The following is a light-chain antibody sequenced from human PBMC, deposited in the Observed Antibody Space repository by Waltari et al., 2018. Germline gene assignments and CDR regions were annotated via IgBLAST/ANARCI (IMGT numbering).Light chain of an antibody. CDR3: AAWDDSLNGQGV. CDR2: SNN. J-gene: IGLJ1*01. CDR1: SSHIGSNT. Sequence: QSVLTQPPSASGTPGQRVTISCSGRSSHIGSNTVNWYQQLPGTAPKPLIYSNNQRPSGVPDRFSGSKSGTSASLAISGLQSEDEADYYCAAWDDSLNGQGVFGTGTKVTVL. V-gene: IGLV1-44*01.